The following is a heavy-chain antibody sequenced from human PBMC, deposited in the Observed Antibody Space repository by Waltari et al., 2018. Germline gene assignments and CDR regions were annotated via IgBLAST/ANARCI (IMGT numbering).Heavy chain of an antibody. CDR1: GGSFSGYY. CDR2: INHSGST. Sequence: QVQLQQWGAGLLKPSETLSITCAVYGGSFSGYYWSWIRQPPGKGLEWIGEINHSGSTNYNPSLKSRVTISVDTSKNQFSLKLSSVTAADTAVYYCARLTQRGYSGPYYYYGMDVWGQGTTVTVSS. J-gene: IGHJ6*02. V-gene: IGHV4-34*01. D-gene: IGHD5-12*01. CDR3: ARLTQRGYSGPYYYYGMDV.